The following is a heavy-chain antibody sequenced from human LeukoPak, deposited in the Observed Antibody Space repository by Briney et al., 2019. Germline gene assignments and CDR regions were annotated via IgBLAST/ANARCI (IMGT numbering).Heavy chain of an antibody. CDR1: GGSISSGGYY. Sequence: SETLSLTCTVSGGSISSGGYYWCWIRQPPGKGLEWIGYIYHSGSTYYNPSLKSRVTISVDRSKNQFSLKLSSVTAADTAVYYCARDGSSSDAFDIWGQGTMVTVSS. CDR2: IYHSGST. J-gene: IGHJ3*02. CDR3: ARDGSSSDAFDI. V-gene: IGHV4-30-2*01. D-gene: IGHD6-6*01.